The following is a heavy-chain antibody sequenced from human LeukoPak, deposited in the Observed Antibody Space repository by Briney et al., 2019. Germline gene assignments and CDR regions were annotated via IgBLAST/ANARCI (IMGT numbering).Heavy chain of an antibody. D-gene: IGHD3-3*02. V-gene: IGHV4-59*01. J-gene: IGHJ6*03. CDR1: GGSSSGYY. CDR2: IYYRGGT. CDR3: ARAFYPGYYSYMAV. Sequence: SETLSLTCNISGGSSSGYYWNWIRQTPGKGLEWIGYIYYRGGTNYNPSLKSRVSMSIDTSKNQFSLKLSSVTAADTAVYYCARAFYPGYYSYMAVWGKGTTVTVSS.